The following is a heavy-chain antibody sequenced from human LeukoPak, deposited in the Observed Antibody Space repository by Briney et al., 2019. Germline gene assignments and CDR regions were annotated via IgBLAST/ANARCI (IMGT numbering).Heavy chain of an antibody. CDR3: ARDPQSVINYYDSSGYYFPFDY. CDR1: GFTFSSYA. V-gene: IGHV3-30-3*01. D-gene: IGHD3-22*01. J-gene: IGHJ4*02. CDR2: ISYDGSNK. Sequence: GGSLRLSCAASGFTFSSYAMHWVRQAPGKGLEWVAAISYDGSNKYYADPVKGRFTISRDNSKNTLYLQMNSLRAEDTAVYYCARDPQSVINYYDSSGYYFPFDYWGQGTLVTVSS.